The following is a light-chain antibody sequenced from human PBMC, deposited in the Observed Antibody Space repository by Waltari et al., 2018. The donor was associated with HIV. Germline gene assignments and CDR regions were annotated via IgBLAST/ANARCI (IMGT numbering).Light chain of an antibody. J-gene: IGLJ2*01. CDR1: RSNIGAGFD. CDR3: QSYDMSQSGSLV. CDR2: DNN. Sequence: QSVLTQPPSVSGAPGQRVTIACTGTRSNIGAGFDVHWYQQIPGNAPKLLIYDNNIRPSGVPDRVSGSKCCTSASLAITGLQSEDEADYYCQSYDMSQSGSLVFGGGTKLTVL. V-gene: IGLV1-40*01.